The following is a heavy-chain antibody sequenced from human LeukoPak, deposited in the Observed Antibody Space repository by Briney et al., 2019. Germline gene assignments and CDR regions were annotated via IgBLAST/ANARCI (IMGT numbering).Heavy chain of an antibody. D-gene: IGHD3-9*01. CDR1: GFTVSSNY. CDR2: IKQDGSEK. J-gene: IGHJ4*02. Sequence: GGSLRLSCAASGFTVSSNYMSWVRQAPGKGLEWVANIKQDGSEKWYVDSVKGRFTISRDNAKTSLSLQMNSLRAEDTAIYYCAKGRYDILTGYYGLIDYWGQGTLVTVSP. V-gene: IGHV3-7*03. CDR3: AKGRYDILTGYYGLIDY.